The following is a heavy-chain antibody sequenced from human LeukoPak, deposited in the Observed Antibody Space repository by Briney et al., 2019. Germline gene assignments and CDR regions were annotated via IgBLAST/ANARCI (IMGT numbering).Heavy chain of an antibody. J-gene: IGHJ4*02. Sequence: SETLSLTCTVSGGSISGYYWSWIRQPPGKGLEWIGEINHSGSTNYNPSLKNRVTISVDTSKNQFFLKLSSVTAVDTAVYYCARRGYSGSYYSWGKLDYWGQGTLVTVSS. D-gene: IGHD1-26*01. CDR2: INHSGST. CDR3: ARRGYSGSYYSWGKLDY. V-gene: IGHV4-34*01. CDR1: GGSISGYY.